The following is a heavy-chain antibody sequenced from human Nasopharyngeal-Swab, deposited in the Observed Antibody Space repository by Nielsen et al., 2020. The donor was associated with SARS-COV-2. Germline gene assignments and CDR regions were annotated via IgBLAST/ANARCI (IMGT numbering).Heavy chain of an antibody. Sequence: WIRQPPGKGLLWVSRINTDGSSTPYADSVEGRFTISRDNAKNTLYLQMNSLRAEDTAVYYCARASYRGYYYMDVWGKGTTVTVSS. D-gene: IGHD1-26*01. V-gene: IGHV3-74*01. J-gene: IGHJ6*03. CDR2: INTDGSST. CDR3: ARASYRGYYYMDV.